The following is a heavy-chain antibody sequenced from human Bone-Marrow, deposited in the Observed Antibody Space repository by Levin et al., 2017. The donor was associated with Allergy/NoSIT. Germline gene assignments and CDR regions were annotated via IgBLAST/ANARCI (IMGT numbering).Heavy chain of an antibody. V-gene: IGHV3-23*01. J-gene: IGHJ4*02. CDR1: GFTYNSYA. CDR2: ISGLGGYT. Sequence: PGGSLRLSCAASGFTYNSYAMSWVRQAPGKGLEWVSSISGLGGYTYYADSVKGRFTISRDNSKNTHYLQMNSLTVEDTAVYFCARDPPPIHCGGDCFGFFDYWGQGTLVAVSS. D-gene: IGHD2-21*02. CDR3: ARDPPPIHCGGDCFGFFDY.